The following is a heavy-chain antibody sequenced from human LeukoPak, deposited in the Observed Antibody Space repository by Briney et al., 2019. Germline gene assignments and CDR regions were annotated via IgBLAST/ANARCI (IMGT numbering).Heavy chain of an antibody. V-gene: IGHV4-34*01. J-gene: IGHJ5*02. Sequence: SETLSPTCAVYGGSFSGYYWSWIRQPPGKGLEWIGEINHSGSTNYNPSLKSRVTISVDTSKNQFSLKLSSVTAADTAVYYCARVLGPYYRRGWFDPWGQGTLVTVSS. CDR3: ARVLGPYYRRGWFDP. D-gene: IGHD1-14*01. CDR2: INHSGST. CDR1: GGSFSGYY.